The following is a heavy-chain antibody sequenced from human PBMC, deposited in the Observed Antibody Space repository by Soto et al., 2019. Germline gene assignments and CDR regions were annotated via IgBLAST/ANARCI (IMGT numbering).Heavy chain of an antibody. CDR3: ARASLAVAGTRYYYYGMDV. Sequence: PSQTLSLTCAISGDSVSSNSAAWNWIRQSPSRGLEWLGRTYYRSKWYNDYAVSVKSRITINPDTSKNQFSLQLNSVTPEDTAVYYCARASLAVAGTRYYYYGMDVWGQGTTVTVSS. CDR2: TYYRSKWYN. CDR1: GDSVSSNSAA. J-gene: IGHJ6*02. D-gene: IGHD6-19*01. V-gene: IGHV6-1*01.